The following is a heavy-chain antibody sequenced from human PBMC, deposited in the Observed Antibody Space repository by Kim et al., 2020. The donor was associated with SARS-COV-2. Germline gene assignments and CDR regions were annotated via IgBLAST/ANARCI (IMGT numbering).Heavy chain of an antibody. CDR3: ARGNFWSGYCDY. Sequence: GYAQKFQGRVTMTRNTSISTAYMELSSLRSEDTAVYYCARGNFWSGYCDYWGQGTLVTVSS. D-gene: IGHD3-3*01. J-gene: IGHJ4*02. V-gene: IGHV1-8*01.